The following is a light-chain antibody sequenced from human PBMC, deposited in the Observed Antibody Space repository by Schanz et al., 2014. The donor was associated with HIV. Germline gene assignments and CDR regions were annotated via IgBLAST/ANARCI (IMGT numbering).Light chain of an antibody. J-gene: IGLJ3*02. V-gene: IGLV2-11*01. CDR1: RSDVGGYDR. CDR3: CSYAANYFWV. Sequence: QSVLTQPRSVSGSPGQSVTISCSGSRSDVGGYDRVSWYQQRPGEAPNVIIYDVSKRPSGVPDRFSGSKSGNTASLTISGLQAEDEATYFCCSYAANYFWVFGGG. CDR2: DVS.